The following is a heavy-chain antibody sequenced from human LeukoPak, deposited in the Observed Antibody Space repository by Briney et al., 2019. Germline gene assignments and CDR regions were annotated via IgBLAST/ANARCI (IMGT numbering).Heavy chain of an antibody. CDR2: ISYSGST. J-gene: IGHJ5*02. Sequence: PSETLSLTCTVSGGSITSYYWSWIRQPPGKGLEWIGYISYSGSTNYSPSLKSRVTISVDTSKNQFSLKLSSVTAADTAVYYCARGCSAGTPHNWFDPWGQGTLVTVSS. D-gene: IGHD6-13*01. CDR3: ARGCSAGTPHNWFDP. V-gene: IGHV4-59*01. CDR1: GGSITSYY.